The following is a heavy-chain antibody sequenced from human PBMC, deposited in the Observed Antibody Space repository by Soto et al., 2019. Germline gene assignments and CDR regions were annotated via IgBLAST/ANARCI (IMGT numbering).Heavy chain of an antibody. J-gene: IGHJ4*02. D-gene: IGHD2-2*02. V-gene: IGHV1-18*01. Sequence: QVQLVQSGAEVKKPGASVKVSCKTSGYTFTSYHISWVRLAPGQGLEWMGWISAYTTNTNYAQKFQGRVTMTTDTLTSTAYMELRSLRSDDTALYYCARYTPPTDYWGQGTLVTVSS. CDR3: ARYTPPTDY. CDR1: GYTFTSYH. CDR2: ISAYTTNT.